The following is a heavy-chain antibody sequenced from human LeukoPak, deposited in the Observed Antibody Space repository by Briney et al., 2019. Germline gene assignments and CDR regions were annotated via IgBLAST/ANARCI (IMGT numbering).Heavy chain of an antibody. D-gene: IGHD3-10*01. CDR1: GFTFSDYY. J-gene: IGHJ4*02. CDR2: ISSSGSTI. V-gene: IGHV3-11*04. CDR3: ARDLSGSGSYFVYFDY. Sequence: PGGSLRLSCAASGFTFSDYYMSWVRQAPGKGLEWVSYISSSGSTIYYADSVKGRFTISRDNAKNSLYLQMNSLRAEDTAVYYCARDLSGSGSYFVYFDYWGQGTLVTVSS.